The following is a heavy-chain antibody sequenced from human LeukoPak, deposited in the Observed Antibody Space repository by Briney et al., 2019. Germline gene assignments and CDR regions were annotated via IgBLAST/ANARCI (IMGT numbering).Heavy chain of an antibody. CDR3: ARHRQYDADAFDI. V-gene: IGHV4-59*08. CDR2: VYYTGST. Sequence: SETLSLTCTVSGGSISSYYWSWIRQPPGKGLEWIGYVYYTGSTKYNPSLKSRVTISVDTSKNQFSPKLSYMTAADTAVYYCARHRQYDADAFDIWGQGTMVTVSS. D-gene: IGHD2/OR15-2a*01. J-gene: IGHJ3*02. CDR1: GGSISSYY.